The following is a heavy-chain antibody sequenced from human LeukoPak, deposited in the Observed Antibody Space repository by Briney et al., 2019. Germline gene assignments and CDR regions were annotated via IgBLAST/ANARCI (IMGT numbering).Heavy chain of an antibody. CDR1: GFTSSSYS. CDR2: ITGSGDST. CDR3: AKSRIVVVTAIDY. D-gene: IGHD2-21*02. J-gene: IGHJ4*02. Sequence: GGSLRLSCAASGFTSSSYSMNWVRQAPGQGLEWVSAITGSGDSTFNADSVKGRFTISRDNSKNTLHLQMNNLRAEDTAVYYCAKSRIVVVTAIDYWGQGILVTVSS. V-gene: IGHV3-23*01.